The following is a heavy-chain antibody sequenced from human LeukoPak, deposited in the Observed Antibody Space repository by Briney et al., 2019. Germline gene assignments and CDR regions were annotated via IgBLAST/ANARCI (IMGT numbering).Heavy chain of an antibody. V-gene: IGHV4-34*01. Sequence: SETLSLTCAVYGGSFSGYYWSWIRQPSGKGLEWIGEINHSGSTNYNPSLKSRVTISVDTSKNQFSLKLSSVTAADTAVYYCARAVVTASFDYWGQGTLVTVSS. D-gene: IGHD2-21*02. J-gene: IGHJ4*02. CDR3: ARAVVTASFDY. CDR1: GGSFSGYY. CDR2: INHSGST.